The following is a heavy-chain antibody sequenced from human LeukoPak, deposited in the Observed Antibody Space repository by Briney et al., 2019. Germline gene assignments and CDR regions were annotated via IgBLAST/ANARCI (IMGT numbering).Heavy chain of an antibody. D-gene: IGHD1-1*01. CDR3: ARVSGRLERQSDLDY. V-gene: IGHV3-21*01. J-gene: IGHJ4*02. CDR2: ISGDSTYI. Sequence: GGSLRLSCAASGFTFASYSMNWVRQTPGKGLEWVSSISGDSTYIYNAGSVKGRFTISRDNAQASLYLQMISLRADDTAVYYCARVSGRLERQSDLDYWGQGTLVIVSS. CDR1: GFTFASYS.